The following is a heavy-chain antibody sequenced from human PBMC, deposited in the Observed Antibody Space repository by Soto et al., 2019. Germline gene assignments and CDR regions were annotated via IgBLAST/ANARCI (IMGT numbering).Heavy chain of an antibody. CDR1: GYTFANFD. V-gene: IGHV1-18*04. Sequence: ASVKVSCKTSGYTFANFDFSWVRQAPGQGLEWMGWVSNRNGVTNYAENFRDRVTISTDTSTNTVYMELRSLRSDDTAVYYCARGGGYCSGGSCYFIVTYYYYGMDVWGQGTTVTVSS. CDR3: ARGGGYCSGGSCYFIVTYYYYGMDV. D-gene: IGHD2-15*01. CDR2: VSNRNGVT. J-gene: IGHJ6*02.